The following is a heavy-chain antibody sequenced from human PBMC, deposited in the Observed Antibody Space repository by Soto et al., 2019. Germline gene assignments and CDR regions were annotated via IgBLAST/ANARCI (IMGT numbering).Heavy chain of an antibody. Sequence: PGGSLRLSCAASGFTFSSYTMSWVRQAPGKGLEWVSSISGSGDNIYYTDSVKGRFTISRDNSKNTVDLQMNSLRAEDTAVYYCAKRPGGGSYKTQYYFDYWGRGTLVTVS. CDR3: AKRPGGGSYKTQYYFDY. D-gene: IGHD1-26*01. CDR2: ISGSGDNI. CDR1: GFTFSSYT. J-gene: IGHJ4*02. V-gene: IGHV3-23*01.